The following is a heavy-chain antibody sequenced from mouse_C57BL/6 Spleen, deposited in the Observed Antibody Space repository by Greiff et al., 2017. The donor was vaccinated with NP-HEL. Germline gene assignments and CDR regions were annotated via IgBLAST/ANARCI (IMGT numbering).Heavy chain of an antibody. J-gene: IGHJ1*03. CDR3: ARRGYYWYCDV. V-gene: IGHV1-82*01. D-gene: IGHD2-2*01. CDR1: GYAFSSSW. CDR2: IYPGDGDT. Sequence: VQLQQSGPELVKPGASVKISCKASGYAFSSSWMNWVKQRPGKGLEWIGRIYPGDGDTNYNGKFKGKATLTADKSSSTAYMQLSSLTSEDSAVYFCARRGYYWYCDVWGTGTTVTVSS.